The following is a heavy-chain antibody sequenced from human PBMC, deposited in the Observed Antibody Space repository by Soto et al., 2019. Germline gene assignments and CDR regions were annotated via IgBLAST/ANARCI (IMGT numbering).Heavy chain of an antibody. CDR1: SDSIAGENW. J-gene: IGHJ4*02. D-gene: IGHD6-19*01. V-gene: IGHV4-4*02. CDR2: VFHTGGT. CDR3: ARVFSSGSGWMYYFDF. Sequence: QVQLQESGPGLVKPSETMSLTCTVSSDSIAGENWWSWVRQTPGLGLEWIGEVFHTGGTNFNPSLKSRVTMEVDKSKNKFSLNLIAATAADTAVYYCARVFSSGSGWMYYFDFWGQGTLVSVSS.